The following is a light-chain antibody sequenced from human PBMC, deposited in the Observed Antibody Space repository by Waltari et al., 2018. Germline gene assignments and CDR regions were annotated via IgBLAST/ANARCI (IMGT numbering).Light chain of an antibody. CDR2: GAS. CDR3: QHYVRLPAT. J-gene: IGKJ1*01. Sequence: EIVLTQSPGTLSLSPGERATLSCRASQSVGSTLAGYQQKPGQPPRLLIYGASSRATGIPDRFSGSGSGTDFSLTIGRLEPEDFAVYYCQHYVRLPATFGQGTKVEIK. V-gene: IGKV3-20*01. CDR1: QSVGST.